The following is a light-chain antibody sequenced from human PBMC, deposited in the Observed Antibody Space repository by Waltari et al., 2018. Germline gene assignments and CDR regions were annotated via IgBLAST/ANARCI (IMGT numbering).Light chain of an antibody. CDR3: SSYTSSSTSRV. V-gene: IGLV2-14*01. Sequence: QSALTQPASVSGSPGQSITISCTGTSSDVGGYNYVSWYQQHPGKAPKLMIYEVSNRPSGVSNRFSGSKSGNTASLTISGLQAEDEADYYCSSYTSSSTSRVFGGGTKLTV. J-gene: IGLJ3*02. CDR2: EVS. CDR1: SSDVGGYNY.